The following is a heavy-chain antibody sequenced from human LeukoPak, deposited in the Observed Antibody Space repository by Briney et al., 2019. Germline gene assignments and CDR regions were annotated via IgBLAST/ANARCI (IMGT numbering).Heavy chain of an antibody. V-gene: IGHV5-51*01. CDR3: ARSNRAGYSSRGYAVDI. D-gene: IGHD6-13*01. Sequence: GESLKISCKGSGYSFTSYWIGWVRQMPGKGLEWMGIIYPGDSDTRYSPSFQGQVTISADKSISTAYLQWSSLKASDTAMYYCARSNRAGYSSRGYAVDIWGQGTMVTVSS. CDR2: IYPGDSDT. CDR1: GYSFTSYW. J-gene: IGHJ3*02.